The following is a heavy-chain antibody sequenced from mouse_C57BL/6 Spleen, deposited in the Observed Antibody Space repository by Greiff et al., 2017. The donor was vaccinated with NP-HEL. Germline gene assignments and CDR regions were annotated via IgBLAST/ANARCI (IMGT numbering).Heavy chain of an antibody. V-gene: IGHV1-52*01. J-gene: IGHJ2*01. D-gene: IGHD2-4*01. CDR1: GYTFTSYW. CDR2: IDPSDSET. CDR3: ARYPYDYDVGYFDY. Sequence: QVQLQQPGAELVRPGSSVKLSCKASGYTFTSYWMHWVKQRPIQGLEWIGNIDPSDSETHYNQKFKDKATLTVDKSSSTAYMQLSSLTSEDSAVYYCARYPYDYDVGYFDYWGQGTTLTVSS.